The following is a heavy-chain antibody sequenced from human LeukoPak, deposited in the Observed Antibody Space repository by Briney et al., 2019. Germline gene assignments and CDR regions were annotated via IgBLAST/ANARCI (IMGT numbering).Heavy chain of an antibody. V-gene: IGHV3-23*01. CDR1: GFTFSSYG. J-gene: IGHJ4*02. Sequence: GGSLSLSCAASGFTFSSYGMSWVRQAPGKGLEWVSGISGSGGSIQYADSVKGRFTISRDNSKNTLNLQMNILRVEDTAVYYCAKGPLDYIHGTHYFDYWGQGTLVTVSA. D-gene: IGHD4-11*01. CDR2: ISGSGGSI. CDR3: AKGPLDYIHGTHYFDY.